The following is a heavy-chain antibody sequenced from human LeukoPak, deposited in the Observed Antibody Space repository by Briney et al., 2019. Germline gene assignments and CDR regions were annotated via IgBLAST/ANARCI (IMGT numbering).Heavy chain of an antibody. J-gene: IGHJ5*02. CDR1: GFTFSSYS. CDR3: ARGQRTALNWFDP. D-gene: IGHD5-18*01. Sequence: GGSLRLSCAACGFTFSSYSMTWVRQAPGKGMEWVSSISSSSSYIYYADSVKGRFTISRDNAKNSLYLQMNSLRAEDTAVYYCARGQRTALNWFDPWGQGTLVTVSS. CDR2: ISSSSSYI. V-gene: IGHV3-21*01.